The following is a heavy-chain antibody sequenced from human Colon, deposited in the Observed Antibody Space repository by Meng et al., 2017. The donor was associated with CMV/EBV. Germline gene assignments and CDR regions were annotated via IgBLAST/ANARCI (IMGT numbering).Heavy chain of an antibody. J-gene: IGHJ4*02. CDR1: GFSLSTNGVT. CDR2: IYWDDDK. CDR3: AHRFLRDSSSSLHFDS. Sequence: ITLKRSGPPLVKPTQTLTLTCTFSGFSLSTNGVTVGWIRQPPGKALEWLALIYWDDDKRYSPSLKSRLTITKDTSKNQVVLTMINMDPVDTATYYCAHRFLRDSSSSLHFDSWGQGTLVTVSS. V-gene: IGHV2-5*02. D-gene: IGHD6-6*01.